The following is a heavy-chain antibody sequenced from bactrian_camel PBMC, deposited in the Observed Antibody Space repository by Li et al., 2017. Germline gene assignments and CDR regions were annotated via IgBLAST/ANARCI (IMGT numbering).Heavy chain of an antibody. V-gene: IGHV3S1*01. CDR2: IYTGWGAT. CDR1: GYTSSSAYYC. CDR3: AAGSVTWCSAYLMGRADIGFGF. D-gene: IGHD3*01. Sequence: HVQLVESGGGSVQAGGSLRLSCARSGYTSSSAYYCLAWFRQAPGKERERVAQIYTGWGATSYADSVKGRFTISKDTANNILYLQMNTLKPEDTAMYYCAAGSVTWCSAYLMGRADIGFGFWGQGTQVTVS. J-gene: IGHJ6*01.